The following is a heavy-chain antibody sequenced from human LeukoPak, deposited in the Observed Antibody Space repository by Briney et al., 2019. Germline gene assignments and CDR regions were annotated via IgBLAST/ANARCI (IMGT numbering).Heavy chain of an antibody. D-gene: IGHD3-22*01. Sequence: SETLSPTCTVSGGSISRYYWSWIRQPPGKGLEWIGYIYYSGSTNYNPSLKSRVTISVDTSKNQFSLKLSSVTAADTAVYYCAREGYYDSSGYYYRTYDYWGQGTLVTVSS. CDR2: IYYSGST. CDR3: AREGYYDSSGYYYRTYDY. V-gene: IGHV4-59*01. J-gene: IGHJ4*02. CDR1: GGSISRYY.